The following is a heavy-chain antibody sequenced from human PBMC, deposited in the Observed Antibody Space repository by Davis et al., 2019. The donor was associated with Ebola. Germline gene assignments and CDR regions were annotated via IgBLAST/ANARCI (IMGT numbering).Heavy chain of an antibody. CDR1: GFTFSSYW. CDR2: IKQDGSEK. J-gene: IGHJ4*02. CDR3: ARSQYYYDSSGYYLFDY. V-gene: IGHV3-7*01. Sequence: GESLKISCAASGFTFSSYWMSWVRQAPGKGLEWVANIKQDGSEKYYVDSVKGRFTISRDNAKNSLYLQMNSLRAEDTAVYYCARSQYYYDSSGYYLFDYWGQGTLVTVSS. D-gene: IGHD3-22*01.